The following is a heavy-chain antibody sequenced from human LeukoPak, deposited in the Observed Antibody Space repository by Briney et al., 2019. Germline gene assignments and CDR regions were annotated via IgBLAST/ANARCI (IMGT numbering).Heavy chain of an antibody. J-gene: IGHJ2*01. CDR3: ARALRYSSGYSYSDL. D-gene: IGHD6-19*01. CDR1: GFSFSDHY. CDR2: SRNKANSYTA. V-gene: IGHV3-72*01. Sequence: PGGSLRLSCAASGFSFSDHYMDWVRQAPGKGLEWVGRSRNKANSYTAEYAASVKGRFTFSRDDSKNSVYLQMNSLKTEDTAVYYCARALRYSSGYSYSDLWGRGTLVSVSS.